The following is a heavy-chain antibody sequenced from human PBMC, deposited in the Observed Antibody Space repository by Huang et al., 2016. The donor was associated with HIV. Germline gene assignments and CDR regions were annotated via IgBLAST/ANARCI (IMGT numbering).Heavy chain of an antibody. CDR2: IGSDSSDT. D-gene: IGHD4-4*01. CDR1: GYDFGSYG. Sequence: QVQLVQSGGEVMQPGASVRVSCKASGYDFGSYGMSGVRQDPGQGLEWLGWIGSDSSDTSYAQKFQGRVTMTTDTSTTTTYMELRSLRSDDTAMYYCARDPYYSNRWKRNDASFLWGQGTMITVSS. V-gene: IGHV1-18*01. CDR3: ARDPYYSNRWKRNDASFL. J-gene: IGHJ3*01.